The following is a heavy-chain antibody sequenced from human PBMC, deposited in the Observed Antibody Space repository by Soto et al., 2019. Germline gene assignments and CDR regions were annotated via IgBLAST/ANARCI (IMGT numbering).Heavy chain of an antibody. D-gene: IGHD3-22*01. CDR1: GGSFSAYY. V-gene: IGHV4-34*01. Sequence: QVQLQQWGAGLLKPSETLSLTCVVYGGSFSAYYWSWIRQPPGKGLEWIGEINQRASTNYNPSLKSRVNRSVDTYQNNFALKLSSMTAADTAVDYCARGPWFSGTSSYWVTNYYYGLDVWGQGTTVTVSS. J-gene: IGHJ6*02. CDR2: INQRAST. CDR3: ARGPWFSGTSSYWVTNYYYGLDV.